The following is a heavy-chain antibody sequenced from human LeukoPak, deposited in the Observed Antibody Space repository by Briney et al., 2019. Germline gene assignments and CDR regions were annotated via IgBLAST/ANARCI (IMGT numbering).Heavy chain of an antibody. CDR3: ARGRQLHLGELFPFAEFFQP. D-gene: IGHD3-16*01. CDR1: GYTFTNYY. CDR2: INPSGGST. J-gene: IGHJ1*01. Sequence: ASVKVSCKASGYTFTNYYMNWVRQAPGQGLEWMGIINPSGGSTSYAQKFQGRVTVTRDTSISTAYMELRSLSSDDTAVYYCARGRQLHLGELFPFAEFFQPWGQGTLVTVFS. V-gene: IGHV1-46*01.